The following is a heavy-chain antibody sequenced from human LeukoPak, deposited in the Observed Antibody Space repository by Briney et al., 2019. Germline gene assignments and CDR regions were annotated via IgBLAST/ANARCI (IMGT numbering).Heavy chain of an antibody. CDR2: ISSSSSYI. CDR3: ARKLGYCSSTSCYRPFDY. V-gene: IGHV3-21*01. D-gene: IGHD2-2*02. CDR1: GFTFSSYS. J-gene: IGHJ4*02. Sequence: GGSLRLSCAASGFTFSSYSMNWVRQAPGKGLEWVSSISSSSSYIYYADSVKGRFTISRDNAKNSLYLQMNSLRAEDTAVYYCARKLGYCSSTSCYRPFDYWGQGTLVTVSS.